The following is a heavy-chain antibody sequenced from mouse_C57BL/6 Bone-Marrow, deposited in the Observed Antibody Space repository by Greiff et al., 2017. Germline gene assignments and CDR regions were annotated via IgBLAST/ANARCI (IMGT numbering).Heavy chain of an antibody. CDR1: GYTFTSYW. D-gene: IGHD2-3*01. V-gene: IGHV1-72*01. CDR2: IGPNSGGT. CDR3: ARRGGYYLYWYFDV. Sequence: VQLQQSGAELVKPGASVKLSCKASGYTFTSYWMHWVKQRPGRGLEWIGRIGPNSGGTKYNEKLKSKATLTVDNHSSTTYLQHRSLTSEDSADTYCARRGGYYLYWYFDVWGTGTTVTVSS. J-gene: IGHJ1*03.